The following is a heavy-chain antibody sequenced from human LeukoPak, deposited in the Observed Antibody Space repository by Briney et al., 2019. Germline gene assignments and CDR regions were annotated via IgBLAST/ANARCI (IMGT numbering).Heavy chain of an antibody. CDR2: IYTSGTT. V-gene: IGHV4-61*02. D-gene: IGHD1-26*01. CDR1: VDSISSGSYY. J-gene: IGHJ4*02. CDR3: ASMSYGSYFDY. Sequence: PPETLSLTCTLSVDSISSGSYYWSWIRQPAGRGLQWIGRIYTSGTTNYNPSLKTRVAISIDTSTNQFSLKLTSVTAADTAVYYCASMSYGSYFDYWGQGTLVTVSS.